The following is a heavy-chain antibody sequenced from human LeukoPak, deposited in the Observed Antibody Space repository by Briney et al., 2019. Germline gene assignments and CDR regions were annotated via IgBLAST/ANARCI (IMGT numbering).Heavy chain of an antibody. CDR1: GFSLTTNAVA. CDR2: IYWNDDK. D-gene: IGHD2-2*01. Sequence: SGPTLVNPTQTLTLTCTFSGFSLTTNAVAVGWIRQPPGKALEWLALIYWNDDKRYNPSLKSRLTITTDTSENQVVLTMTNVDPVDTATYYCTLSEYCSSTSCYLSDGYWGQGTLVTVSS. CDR3: TLSEYCSSTSCYLSDGY. J-gene: IGHJ4*02. V-gene: IGHV2-5*01.